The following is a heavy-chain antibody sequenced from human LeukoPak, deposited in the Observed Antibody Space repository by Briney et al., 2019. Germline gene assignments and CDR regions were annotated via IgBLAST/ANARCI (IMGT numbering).Heavy chain of an antibody. CDR1: GGSISSYY. V-gene: IGHV4-59*01. J-gene: IGHJ4*02. D-gene: IGHD6-19*01. Sequence: SETLSPTCTVSGGSISSYYWSWIRQPPGKGLEWIGYIYYSGSTNYNPSLKSRVTISVDTSKNQFSLKLSSVTAADTAVYYCARVRSSGWYGVDYWGQGTLVTVSS. CDR3: ARVRSSGWYGVDY. CDR2: IYYSGST.